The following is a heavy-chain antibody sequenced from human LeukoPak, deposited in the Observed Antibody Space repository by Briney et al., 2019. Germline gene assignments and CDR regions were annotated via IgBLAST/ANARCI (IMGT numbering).Heavy chain of an antibody. D-gene: IGHD3-22*01. CDR3: ARTPTYYYDSSGYYGAFDI. CDR2: INHSGST. J-gene: IGHJ3*02. Sequence: PSETLSLTCAVYGGSFSGYYWSWIRQPPGKGLEWIGKINHSGSTNYNPSLKSRVTISVDTSKNQFSLKLSSVTAADTAVYYCARTPTYYYDSSGYYGAFDIWGQGTMVTVSS. V-gene: IGHV4-34*01. CDR1: GGSFSGYY.